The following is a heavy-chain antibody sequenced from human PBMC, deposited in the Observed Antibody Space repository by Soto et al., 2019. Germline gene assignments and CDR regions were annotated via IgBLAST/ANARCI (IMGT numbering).Heavy chain of an antibody. D-gene: IGHD3-3*01. Sequence: ASVKVSCKASGYTFTSYYMHWVRQAPGQGLEWMGIINPSGGSTSYAQKFQGRVTMTRATSTSTVYMELGSLRSEDTAGYYCARFDYDFWSGYPYGMDVWGQGTTVTPSS. J-gene: IGHJ6*02. V-gene: IGHV1-46*01. CDR3: ARFDYDFWSGYPYGMDV. CDR2: INPSGGST. CDR1: GYTFTSYY.